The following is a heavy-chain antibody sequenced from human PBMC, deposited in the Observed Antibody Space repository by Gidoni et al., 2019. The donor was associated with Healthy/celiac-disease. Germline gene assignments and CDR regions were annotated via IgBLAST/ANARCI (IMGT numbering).Heavy chain of an antibody. CDR3: ARGEEAMTYCGGDCYSDAFDI. V-gene: IGHV4-59*01. D-gene: IGHD2-21*02. CDR1: GGSISSYY. CDR2: IYYSGST. J-gene: IGHJ3*02. Sequence: QVQLQESGPGLVKPSETLSLTCTVSGGSISSYYWSWIRQPPGKGLEWIGYIYYSGSTNYNPSLKSRVTISVDTSKNQFSLKLSSVTAADTAVYYCARGEEAMTYCGGDCYSDAFDIWGQGTMVTVSS.